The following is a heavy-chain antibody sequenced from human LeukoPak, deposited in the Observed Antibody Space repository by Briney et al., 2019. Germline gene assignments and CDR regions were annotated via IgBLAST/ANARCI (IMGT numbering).Heavy chain of an antibody. Sequence: GGSLRLSCAASGFTVSSTYMSWVRQAPGKGLEWVSGISWNSGSIGYADSVKGRFTISRDNAKNSLYLQMNSLRAEDMALYYCAKSVDTAIDYYFDYWGQGTLVTVSS. V-gene: IGHV3-9*03. CDR2: ISWNSGSI. CDR1: GFTVSSTY. J-gene: IGHJ4*02. CDR3: AKSVDTAIDYYFDY. D-gene: IGHD5-18*01.